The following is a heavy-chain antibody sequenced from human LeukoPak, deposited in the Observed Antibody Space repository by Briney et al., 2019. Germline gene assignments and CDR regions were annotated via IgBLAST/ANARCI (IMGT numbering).Heavy chain of an antibody. J-gene: IGHJ5*02. CDR2: IHSSGST. CDR1: GGSISSSY. Sequence: SETLSLTCTVSGGSISSSYWTWIRQPPGKRLEWIGYIHSSGSTSYNPSLKSRVTISLDTSKNQFSLKLSSVTAADTAVYYCARDDGSSMTNNINWYVHWGQGTLVTVSS. CDR3: ARDDGSSMTNNINWYVH. D-gene: IGHD5-24*01. V-gene: IGHV4-59*01.